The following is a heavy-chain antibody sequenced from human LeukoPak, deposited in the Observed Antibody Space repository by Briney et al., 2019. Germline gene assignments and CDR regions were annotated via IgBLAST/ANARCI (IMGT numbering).Heavy chain of an antibody. CDR1: GGSISSYY. CDR3: ATGVRGVTDAFDI. V-gene: IGHV4-59*01. D-gene: IGHD3-10*01. J-gene: IGHJ3*02. Sequence: SETLSLTCTVSGGSISSYYWSWIRQPPGKGLEWIGYIYYSGSTNYNPSLKSRVTISVDTSKNQFSLKLSSVTAADTAVYYCATGVRGVTDAFDIWGQGTMVTVSS. CDR2: IYYSGST.